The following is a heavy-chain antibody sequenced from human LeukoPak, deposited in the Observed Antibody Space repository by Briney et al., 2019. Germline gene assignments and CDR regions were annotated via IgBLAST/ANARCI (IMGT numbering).Heavy chain of an antibody. CDR3: AKGYSYGRFDY. CDR1: GFTFSSYW. D-gene: IGHD5-18*01. V-gene: IGHV3-7*03. J-gene: IGHJ4*02. Sequence: GGSLRLSCAASGFTFSSYWLSWVRQAPGKGLEWVANIKQDGSEKYYVDSVKGRFTISRDNAKNSLYLQMNSLRAEDTAVYYCAKGYSYGRFDYWGQGTLVTVSS. CDR2: IKQDGSEK.